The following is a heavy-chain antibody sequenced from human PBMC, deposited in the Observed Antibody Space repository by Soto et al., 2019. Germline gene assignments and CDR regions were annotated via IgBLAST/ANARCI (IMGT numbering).Heavy chain of an antibody. CDR2: IYYSGST. CDR3: ARHTGVLLEWLYDFDY. J-gene: IGHJ4*02. Sequence: KPSETLSLTCTVSGGSISSYYWSWIRQPPGKGLEWIGYIYYSGSTNYNPSLKSRVTISVDTSKNQFSLKLSSVTAADTAVYYCARHTGVLLEWLYDFDYWGQGTLVTVSS. CDR1: GGSISSYY. D-gene: IGHD3-3*01. V-gene: IGHV4-59*08.